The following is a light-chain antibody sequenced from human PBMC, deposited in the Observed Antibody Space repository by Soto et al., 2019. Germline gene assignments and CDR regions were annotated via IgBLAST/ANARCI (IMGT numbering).Light chain of an antibody. Sequence: EIVLTQSPGTLSLSPGERATLSCRASQSVSNNYLAWYQQKPGQAPRLLIYGASSRATGIPGRFSGSGSGTDFTLTISRLEPEDFAVYYCQQYGRLPGITFGPGTKVDIK. CDR1: QSVSNNY. CDR2: GAS. J-gene: IGKJ3*01. CDR3: QQYGRLPGIT. V-gene: IGKV3-20*01.